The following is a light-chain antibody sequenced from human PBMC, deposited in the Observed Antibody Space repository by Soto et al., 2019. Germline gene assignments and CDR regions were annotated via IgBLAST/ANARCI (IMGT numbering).Light chain of an antibody. J-gene: IGKJ3*01. CDR1: QSLLHSNGYNY. Sequence: EIVMTQSPLSLPVTPGEPASISCKSSQSLLHSNGYNYLDWYLQKPGQSPQLLIYAGSNRASGVPDRFSGSGSGIDFTLKIGRVEAEDVAVYYCMQALHAPFTFGPGTKSGYQT. CDR2: AGS. CDR3: MQALHAPFT. V-gene: IGKV2-28*01.